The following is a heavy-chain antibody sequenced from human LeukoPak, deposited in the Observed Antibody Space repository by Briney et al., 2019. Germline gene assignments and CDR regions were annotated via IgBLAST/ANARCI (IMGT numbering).Heavy chain of an antibody. V-gene: IGHV1-24*01. CDR3: STGVMESFDY. J-gene: IGHJ4*02. D-gene: IGHD2-21*01. CDR1: GYTLTELS. Sequence: ASVKVSCKVSGYTLTELSMHWVRQAPGKGLEWMGGSDPEDGETIYAQKFQGRVTMTEDTSTDTAYMELSSLRSEDTAVYYCSTGVMESFDYWGQGALVTVSS. CDR2: SDPEDGET.